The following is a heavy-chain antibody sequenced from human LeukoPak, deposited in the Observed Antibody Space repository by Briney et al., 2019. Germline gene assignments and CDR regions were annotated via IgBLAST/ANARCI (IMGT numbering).Heavy chain of an antibody. CDR3: ARSYYDFWSGYYTGIRGFDY. CDR1: GGSISSSSYY. Sequence: PSETLSLTCTVSGGSISSSSYYWGWIRQPPGKGLEWIGTIYYSGSTYYNPSLKSRVTISVDTSKNQFSLKLSSVTAADTAVYYCARSYYDFWSGYYTGIRGFDYWGQGTLVTVSS. V-gene: IGHV4-39*01. CDR2: IYYSGST. J-gene: IGHJ4*02. D-gene: IGHD3-3*01.